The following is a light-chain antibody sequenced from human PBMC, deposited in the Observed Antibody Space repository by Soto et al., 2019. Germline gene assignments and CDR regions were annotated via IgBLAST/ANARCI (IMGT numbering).Light chain of an antibody. Sequence: QSVLTQPPSASGTPGQRVTISCSGGRSNIGSNSVNWYQQLPGTAPKLLMYSDDQRPSGVPDRFSGSKSGASASLAISGLQSEDEADYYCAAWDDSLNGVVFGGGTQLTVL. J-gene: IGLJ2*01. CDR2: SDD. CDR3: AAWDDSLNGVV. CDR1: RSNIGSNS. V-gene: IGLV1-44*01.